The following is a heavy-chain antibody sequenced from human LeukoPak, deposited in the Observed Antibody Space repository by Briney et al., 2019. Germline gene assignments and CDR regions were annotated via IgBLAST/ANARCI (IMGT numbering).Heavy chain of an antibody. V-gene: IGHV3-7*01. CDR2: TKQDGSEK. CDR3: ARVLDSSSRYQAFPY. CDR1: GFTFSSYW. D-gene: IGHD3-22*01. Sequence: PGGSLRLSCAASGFTFSSYWMTWVRQAPGKGLEWVANTKQDGSEKYYVDSVKGRFTIFRDNAKNSLYLQMNSLGAEDTAVYYCARVLDSSSRYQAFPYWGQGTLVTVSS. J-gene: IGHJ4*02.